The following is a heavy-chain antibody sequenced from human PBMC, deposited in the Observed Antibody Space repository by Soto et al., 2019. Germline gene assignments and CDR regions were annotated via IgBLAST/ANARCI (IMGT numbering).Heavy chain of an antibody. CDR2: ISFDGINE. V-gene: IGHV3-30*18. CDR1: GFNFSSYG. D-gene: IGHD3-9*01. CDR3: AKNIGILTGPPDY. Sequence: PGGSLRLSCAASGFNFSSYGLHWVRQAPGQGLEWVALISFDGINEYYADSVKGRFTISRDNPKNTLFLQMNSLRADDTAVYYCAKNIGILTGPPDYWGQGTLVTVSS. J-gene: IGHJ4*02.